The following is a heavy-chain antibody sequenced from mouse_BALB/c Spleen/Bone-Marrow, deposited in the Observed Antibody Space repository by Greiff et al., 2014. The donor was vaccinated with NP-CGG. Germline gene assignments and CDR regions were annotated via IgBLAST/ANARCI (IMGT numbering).Heavy chain of an antibody. CDR3: ARSGERYGAMDY. CDR1: GFTFSDFY. V-gene: IGHV5-4*02. Sequence: VQLQPSGGGLVKPGGALELSCATSGFTFSDFYMFWFRPTPGKRVGWVATISDGGTYTYYPDSVKGRFTISRDNAKNNLYLQMSSLKSEDTAIYYCARSGERYGAMDYWGQGTSVTVSS. D-gene: IGHD1-1*02. J-gene: IGHJ4*01. CDR2: ISDGGTYT.